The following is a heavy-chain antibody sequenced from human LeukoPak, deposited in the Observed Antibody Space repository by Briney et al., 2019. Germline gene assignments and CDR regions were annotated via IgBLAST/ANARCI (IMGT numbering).Heavy chain of an antibody. D-gene: IGHD4-17*01. CDR3: SRGSYGHPDY. CDR2: FAPIFDTL. CDR1: GGTFSDFV. J-gene: IGHJ4*02. V-gene: IGHV1-69*06. Sequence: SVKVSCKASGGTFSDFVITWVRQAPGQGLEWMGNFAPIFDTLNYAETFQGRLTITADKSRTTAYMELNSLTSEDTALYFCSRGSYGHPDYWGQGTLVTVSS.